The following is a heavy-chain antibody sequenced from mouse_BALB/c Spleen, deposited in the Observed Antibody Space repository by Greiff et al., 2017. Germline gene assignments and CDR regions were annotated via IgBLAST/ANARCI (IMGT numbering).Heavy chain of an antibody. Sequence: VQLQQSGAELVKPGASVKLSCTASGFNIKDTYMHWVKQRPEQGLEWIGRIDPANGHTKYDPKFQGKATITADTSSNTAYLQLSSLTSEDTAVYYCARDYVYAMDYWGQGTSVTVSS. CDR2: IDPANGHT. J-gene: IGHJ4*01. V-gene: IGHV14-3*02. CDR3: ARDYVYAMDY. D-gene: IGHD2-4*01. CDR1: GFNIKDTY.